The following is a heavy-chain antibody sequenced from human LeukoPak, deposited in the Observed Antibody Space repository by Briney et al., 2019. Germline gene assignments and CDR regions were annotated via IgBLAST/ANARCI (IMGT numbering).Heavy chain of an antibody. CDR2: ISTRGHI. CDR3: AKDMGYYYDSSGYYSGGSDAFDI. Sequence: PGGSLRLSCEASGFTFSSYNMNWVRQAPGEGLEWVSSISTRGHIYYADSVKGRFTISRDNTKNSLYLQMNSLRAEDTAVYYCAKDMGYYYDSSGYYSGGSDAFDIWGQGTMVTVSS. V-gene: IGHV3-21*01. D-gene: IGHD3-22*01. J-gene: IGHJ3*02. CDR1: GFTFSSYN.